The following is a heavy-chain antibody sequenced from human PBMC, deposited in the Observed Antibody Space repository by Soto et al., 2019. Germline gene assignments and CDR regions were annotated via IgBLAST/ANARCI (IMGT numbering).Heavy chain of an antibody. J-gene: IGHJ4*02. V-gene: IGHV4-4*02. CDR1: GVSISSHDW. D-gene: IGHD6-13*01. Sequence: QVQLQESGPGLVKPSGTLSLTCAVSGVSISSHDWWTWVRQPPGKGLEWIGESHQSGKTNYNSSLESRVTISVDKSKNQFSLILSSVTVAAMAVYSCATRDTSRFYWGQGTLVTVSS. CDR3: ATRDTSRFY. CDR2: SHQSGKT.